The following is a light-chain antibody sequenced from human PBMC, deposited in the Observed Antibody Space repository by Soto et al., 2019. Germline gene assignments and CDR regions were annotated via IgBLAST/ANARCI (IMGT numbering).Light chain of an antibody. CDR2: GAS. Sequence: EIFMTQSPSILSVSPVEIATLSCRASQSVSTNLAWYQQKPGQAPRVLIYGASTRATNIPARFSGSGSGTDFTLTISSLQSEDFALYYCQHYNNRPTFGQGTKVDI. CDR1: QSVSTN. J-gene: IGKJ1*01. V-gene: IGKV3-15*01. CDR3: QHYNNRPT.